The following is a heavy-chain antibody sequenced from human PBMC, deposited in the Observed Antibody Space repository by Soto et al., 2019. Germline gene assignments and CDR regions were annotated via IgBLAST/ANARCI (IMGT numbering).Heavy chain of an antibody. Sequence: SGPTLVNPTQTLTLXCTFSGFSLSTSGMCVSWIRQPPGKALEWLALIDWDDDKYYSTSLKTRLTISKDTSKNQVVLTMTNMDPVDTATYYCARQYGSGSYYPYYYGMDVWGQGTTVTVSS. V-gene: IGHV2-70*01. CDR2: IDWDDDK. CDR1: GFSLSTSGMC. D-gene: IGHD3-10*01. J-gene: IGHJ6*02. CDR3: ARQYGSGSYYPYYYGMDV.